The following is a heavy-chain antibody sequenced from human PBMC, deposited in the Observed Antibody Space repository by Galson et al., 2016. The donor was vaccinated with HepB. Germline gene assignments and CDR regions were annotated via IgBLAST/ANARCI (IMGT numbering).Heavy chain of an antibody. CDR1: GGSVKYFY. CDR2: TYYTGDT. J-gene: IGHJ4*02. Sequence: ETLSLTCSVSGGSVKYFYWSWVRQPPGKTLEWIGHTYYTGDTRYNPSLSRRVSISLDTSKNEVSLQLTSATAADTTVYYCARDIGEGYYGYGVLDFWGPGALVTVSS. D-gene: IGHD3-10*01. CDR3: ARDIGEGYYGYGVLDF. V-gene: IGHV4-59*02.